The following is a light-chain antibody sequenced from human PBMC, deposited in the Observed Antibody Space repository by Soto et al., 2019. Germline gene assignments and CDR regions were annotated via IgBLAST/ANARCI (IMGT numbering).Light chain of an antibody. V-gene: IGLV2-23*02. J-gene: IGLJ1*01. CDR3: CSYAGGRSPYV. Sequence: QSALTQPASVSGSPGQSITISCTGTTSDVGSYDLVSWYQQHPGKAPKITIYEVSKRPSGDSNRFSGSKSGNTASLTISGLQAEDEADYYCCSYAGGRSPYVFGTGTKVTVL. CDR2: EVS. CDR1: TSDVGSYDL.